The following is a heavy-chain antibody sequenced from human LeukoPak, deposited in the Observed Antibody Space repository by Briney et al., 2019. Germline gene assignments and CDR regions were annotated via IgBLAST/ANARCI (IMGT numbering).Heavy chain of an antibody. D-gene: IGHD1-26*01. V-gene: IGHV1-46*01. J-gene: IGHJ4*02. CDR1: GYTFTSYY. CDR3: ARALNIVGATYDY. Sequence: ASVKLSCKASGYTFTSYYMHWVREAPGQGLEWMGIINPSGGSTSYAQKFQGRVTMTRDTSTSTVYMELSSLRSEDTAVYYCARALNIVGATYDYWGQGTLVTVSS. CDR2: INPSGGST.